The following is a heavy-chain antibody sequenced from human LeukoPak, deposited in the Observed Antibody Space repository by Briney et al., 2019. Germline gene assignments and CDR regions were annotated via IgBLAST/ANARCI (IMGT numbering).Heavy chain of an antibody. CDR2: ISYDGSNK. CDR1: GFTFSSYG. D-gene: IGHD4-23*01. J-gene: IGHJ4*02. CDR3: ARHDYGGNSGDY. Sequence: PGGSLRLSCAASGFTFSSYGMHCVRQAPGKRLEWVAVISYDGSNKYYADSVKGRFTISRDNAKNSLYLQVNSLRDEDTAVYYCARHDYGGNSGDYWGQGTLVTVSS. V-gene: IGHV3-30*03.